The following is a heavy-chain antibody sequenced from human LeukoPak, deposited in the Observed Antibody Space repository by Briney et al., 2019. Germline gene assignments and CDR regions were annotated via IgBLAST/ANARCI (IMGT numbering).Heavy chain of an antibody. Sequence: PSETLSLTCAVYGGSFSDYYWSWIRQPPGKGLEWIGEINHSGSTNYNPSLKSRVTISVDTSKNQFSLKLSSVTAADTAVYYCARDGCTNGVCYFDYWGQGTLVTVSS. J-gene: IGHJ4*02. CDR1: GGSFSDYY. CDR2: INHSGST. V-gene: IGHV4-34*01. D-gene: IGHD2-8*01. CDR3: ARDGCTNGVCYFDY.